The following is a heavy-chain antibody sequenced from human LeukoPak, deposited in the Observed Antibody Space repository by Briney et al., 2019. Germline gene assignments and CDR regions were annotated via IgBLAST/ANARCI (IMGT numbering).Heavy chain of an antibody. J-gene: IGHJ5*02. Sequence: ASVKVSCKASGYTFTGYYMHWVRQAPGQGLEWMGWINPNSGVTNYAQTFQGRVTMTRDTSISTAYMELSRLRSDDTAVYYCARTYRTTGWFDPWGQGTLVTVSS. CDR3: ARTYRTTGWFDP. CDR2: INPNSGVT. V-gene: IGHV1-2*02. CDR1: GYTFTGYY. D-gene: IGHD1-14*01.